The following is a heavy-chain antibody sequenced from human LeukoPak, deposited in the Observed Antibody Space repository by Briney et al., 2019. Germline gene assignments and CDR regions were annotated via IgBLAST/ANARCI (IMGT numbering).Heavy chain of an antibody. J-gene: IGHJ6*03. V-gene: IGHV4-34*01. CDR2: INHSGST. CDR1: GGSFSGYY. CDR3: ARTLVGATPDYYYYYMDV. Sequence: SETLSLTCAVYGGSFSGYYWSWIRQPPGKGLEWIGEINHSGSTNYNPSLKSRVTISVDTSKNQFSLKLSSVTAADTAVYYCARTLVGATPDYYYYYMDVWGKGTTVTVSS. D-gene: IGHD1-26*01.